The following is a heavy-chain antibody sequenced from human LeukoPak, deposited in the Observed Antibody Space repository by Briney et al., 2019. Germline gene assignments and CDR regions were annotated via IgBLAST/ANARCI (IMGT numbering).Heavy chain of an antibody. CDR1: GGTFSSYA. J-gene: IGHJ4*02. CDR3: ATAVYDFWSGYLYYYFDY. CDR2: MNTKSGNT. Sequence: AASVKVSCKASGGTFSSYAISWVRQATGQGLEWMGWMNTKSGNTGHAQKFQGRVTITRDTTISTVYMELSSLRSEDTAVYFCATAVYDFWSGYLYYYFDYWGQGTLVTVSS. V-gene: IGHV1-8*03. D-gene: IGHD3-3*01.